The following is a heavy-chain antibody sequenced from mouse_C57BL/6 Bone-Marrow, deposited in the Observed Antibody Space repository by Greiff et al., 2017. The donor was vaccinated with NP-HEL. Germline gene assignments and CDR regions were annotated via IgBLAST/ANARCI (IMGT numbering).Heavy chain of an antibody. CDR3: ARHYGSSLRWYFDV. J-gene: IGHJ1*03. CDR2: IYPGDGDT. Sequence: QVQLQQSGPELVKPGASVKISCKASGYAFSSSWMNWVKQRPGKGLEWIGRIYPGDGDTNYNGKFKGKATLTADKSSSTAYMQLSSLTSEDSAVYFCARHYGSSLRWYFDVWGTGTTVTVSS. D-gene: IGHD1-1*01. V-gene: IGHV1-82*01. CDR1: GYAFSSSW.